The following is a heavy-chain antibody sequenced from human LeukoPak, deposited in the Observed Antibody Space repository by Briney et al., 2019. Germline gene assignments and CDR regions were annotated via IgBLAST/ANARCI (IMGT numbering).Heavy chain of an antibody. CDR2: IHHSGYP. J-gene: IGHJ5*02. CDR3: ASEKDYSRPNWFDT. CDR1: GASISSRFW. D-gene: IGHD4-11*01. V-gene: IGHV4-4*02. Sequence: SETLSLTCAVSGASISSRFWWTWVRQPPGKGLEWVGQIHHSGYPSYNPSFRGRVAISVDNSKNHFSLELNFVTAADTAVYFCASEKDYSRPNWFDTWGQGTLVTVSS.